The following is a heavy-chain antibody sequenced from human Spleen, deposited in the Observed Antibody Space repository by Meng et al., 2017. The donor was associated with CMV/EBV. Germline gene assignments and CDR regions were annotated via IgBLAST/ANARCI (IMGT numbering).Heavy chain of an antibody. CDR2: IYYSGST. J-gene: IGHJ4*02. Sequence: GGTIRSSGYYWGWISQPPGKGLEWIGSIYYSGSTYYNPSLKSRVTISVDTSKNHFSLRLSSVTAADTAVYYCAREVYGGNSNPGDYWGQGTLVTVSS. D-gene: IGHD4-23*01. CDR3: AREVYGGNSNPGDY. V-gene: IGHV4-39*07. CDR1: GGTIRSSGYY.